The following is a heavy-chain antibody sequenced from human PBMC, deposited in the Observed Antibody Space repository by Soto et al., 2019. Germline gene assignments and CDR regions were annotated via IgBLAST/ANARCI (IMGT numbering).Heavy chain of an antibody. J-gene: IGHJ3*02. CDR1: GYTFTSYG. CDR2: ISAYNGNT. V-gene: IGHV1-18*01. D-gene: IGHD1-7*01. Sequence: ASVKVSCKASGYTFTSYGISWVRQAPGQGLEWIGWISAYNGNTNYAQKLQGRVTMTTDTSTSTAYMELRSLRSDDTAVYYCARDTPNWNYAPEPFDIWGQGTTVTVSS. CDR3: ARDTPNWNYAPEPFDI.